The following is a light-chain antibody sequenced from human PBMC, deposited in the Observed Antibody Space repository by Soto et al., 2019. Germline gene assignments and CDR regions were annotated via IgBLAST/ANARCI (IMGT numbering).Light chain of an antibody. CDR2: EVS. V-gene: IGLV2-14*01. CDR3: SSYTSSSTLV. CDR1: SSDIGGYNY. J-gene: IGLJ2*01. Sequence: QSPLTQPASVAGAPGQSITRSCTGTSSDIGGYNYVSWYQQQPGKAPKLIIFEVSNRPSGVSNRFSGSKSGSTASLTISGLQAEDEADYYCSSYTSSSTLVFGGGTQLTVL.